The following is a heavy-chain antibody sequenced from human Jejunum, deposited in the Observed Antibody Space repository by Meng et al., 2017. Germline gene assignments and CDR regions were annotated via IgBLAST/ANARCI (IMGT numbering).Heavy chain of an antibody. J-gene: IGHJ4*02. CDR2: ISYDGSNN. V-gene: IGHV3-30*01. CDR1: GFTFRSFA. Sequence: QVQRGESGGGVVQPGRSLRLSCTASGFTFRSFAMQWVRQAPGKGLEWVAVISYDGSNNYYAGSVMGRFTISRDNSKNTLYLEMNSLRPEDTAVYYCVYGPDYWGQGTLVTVSS. CDR3: VYGPDY. D-gene: IGHD2/OR15-2a*01.